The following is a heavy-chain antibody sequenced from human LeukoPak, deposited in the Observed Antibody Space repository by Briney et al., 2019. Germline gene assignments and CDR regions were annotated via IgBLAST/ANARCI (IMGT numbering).Heavy chain of an antibody. J-gene: IGHJ4*02. Sequence: GGSLRLSCAASGFTFSSYSMSWVRQALGKGLEWVSSISSSSSYIYYADSVKGRFTISRDNAKNSQYLQMNSLRAEDTAVYYCATYYDFWSGYSPPFDYWGQGTLVTVSS. V-gene: IGHV3-21*01. CDR2: ISSSSSYI. D-gene: IGHD3-3*01. CDR1: GFTFSSYS. CDR3: ATYYDFWSGYSPPFDY.